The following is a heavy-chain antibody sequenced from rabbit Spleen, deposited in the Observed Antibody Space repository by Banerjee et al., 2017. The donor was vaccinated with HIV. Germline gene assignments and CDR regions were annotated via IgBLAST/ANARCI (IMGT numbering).Heavy chain of an antibody. CDR3: ARDGAGGSYFAL. D-gene: IGHD8-1*01. CDR2: IYTGNGKN. V-gene: IGHV1S40*01. J-gene: IGHJ4*01. Sequence: VESGGGLVKPGASLTLICTASGFSFSSGYDMSWVRQAPGKGLEWIGFIYTGNGKNYYASWAKGRFTISRENAQNTVFLQMTSLTAADTATYFCARDGAGGSYFALWGQGTLVTVS. CDR1: GFSFSSGYD.